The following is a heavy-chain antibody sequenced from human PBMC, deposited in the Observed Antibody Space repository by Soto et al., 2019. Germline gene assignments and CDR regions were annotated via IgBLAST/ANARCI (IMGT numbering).Heavy chain of an antibody. CDR1: GFTFSSYS. CDR3: ASSGLLGVSLVDY. J-gene: IGHJ4*02. D-gene: IGHD2-15*01. CDR2: ISSSSSYI. V-gene: IGHV3-21*01. Sequence: GGSLRLSCAASGFTFSSYSMNWVRQAPGKGLEWVSSISSSSSYIYYADSVKGRFTISRDNAKNSLYLQMNSLRAEDTAVYYCASSGLLGVSLVDYWGQGTLVTVSS.